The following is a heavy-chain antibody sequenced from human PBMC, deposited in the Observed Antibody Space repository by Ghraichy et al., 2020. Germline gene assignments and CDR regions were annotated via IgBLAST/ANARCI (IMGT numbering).Heavy chain of an antibody. V-gene: IGHV3-23*01. Sequence: GGSLRLSCADSGFTISTNAMNWLRQAPGKGLEWVSTISRSGESTYYADSVKGRFTISRDDSKNTLFLQMNSLRVDDTAIYYCAKTARGRGLDSWGQGTLVTVSS. CDR3: AKTARGRGLDS. D-gene: IGHD3-10*01. J-gene: IGHJ4*02. CDR2: ISRSGEST. CDR1: GFTISTNA.